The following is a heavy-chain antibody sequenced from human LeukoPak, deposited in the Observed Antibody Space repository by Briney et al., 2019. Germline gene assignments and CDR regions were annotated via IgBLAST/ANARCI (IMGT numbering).Heavy chain of an antibody. V-gene: IGHV3-9*01. J-gene: IGHJ4*02. CDR2: ISWNSGSI. Sequence: GGSLRLSCAASGFTFDDYAMHWVRQAPGKGLEWVSGISWNSGSIGYADSVKGRFTISRDNAKNSLYLQMNSLRAEDTALYYCAKDTQRYSSSSVAYFDYWGQGTLVTVSS. CDR1: GFTFDDYA. CDR3: AKDTQRYSSSSVAYFDY. D-gene: IGHD6-6*01.